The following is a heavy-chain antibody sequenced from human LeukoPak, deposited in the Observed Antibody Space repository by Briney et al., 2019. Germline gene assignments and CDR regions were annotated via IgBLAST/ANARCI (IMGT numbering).Heavy chain of an antibody. CDR3: ARGVPYDSWSGPHYSDY. CDR1: GFTVSSNY. CDR2: IKQDGSQE. Sequence: GGSLRLSCAASGFTVSSNYMSWVRQAPGKGLEWVAHIKQDGSQEYYVDSVKGRFTISRDSAKNSLYLQMNSLRAEDTAVYYCARGVPYDSWSGPHYSDYWGQGTLVTVSS. V-gene: IGHV3-7*01. J-gene: IGHJ4*02. D-gene: IGHD3-3*01.